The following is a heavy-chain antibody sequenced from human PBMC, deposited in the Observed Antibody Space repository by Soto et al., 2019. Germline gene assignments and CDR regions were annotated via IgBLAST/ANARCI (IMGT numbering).Heavy chain of an antibody. J-gene: IGHJ4*02. D-gene: IGHD6-13*01. CDR1: GGSISSSSYY. CDR3: ARHAQQQLRTPIDY. Sequence: SETLSLTCTVSGGSISSSSYYWGWIRQPPGKGLEWIGSIYYSGSTYYNPSLKSRVTISVDTSKNQFSLKLSSVTAADTAVYYCARHAQQQLRTPIDYWGQGTLVTVSS. CDR2: IYYSGST. V-gene: IGHV4-39*01.